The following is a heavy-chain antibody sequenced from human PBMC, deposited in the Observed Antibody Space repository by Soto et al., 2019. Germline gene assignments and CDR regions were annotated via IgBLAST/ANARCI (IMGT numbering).Heavy chain of an antibody. Sequence: EVQLVESGGGLVKPGGSLRLSCAASGFTFSSYSMNWVRQAPGKGLEWVSSISSSSSYIYYADSVKGRFTISRDNAKNSLYLQMNSLRAEDTAVYYCAILPHRIAAAVRWGQGTLVTVSS. V-gene: IGHV3-21*01. D-gene: IGHD6-13*01. CDR2: ISSSSSYI. CDR3: AILPHRIAAAVR. CDR1: GFTFSSYS. J-gene: IGHJ4*02.